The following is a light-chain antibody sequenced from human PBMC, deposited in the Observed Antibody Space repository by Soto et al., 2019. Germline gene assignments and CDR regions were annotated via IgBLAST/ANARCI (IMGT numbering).Light chain of an antibody. Sequence: DIQMTQSPSSMSASVGDRVTITCRASQGVSNYFAWFQQKPGKAPKPLIYSASSLHSGVPSKFSGDGSGTDFTLTISSLQPEDFATYYCQQYFIYPFTFGGGTKVEI. CDR2: SAS. CDR1: QGVSNY. V-gene: IGKV1-16*02. J-gene: IGKJ4*01. CDR3: QQYFIYPFT.